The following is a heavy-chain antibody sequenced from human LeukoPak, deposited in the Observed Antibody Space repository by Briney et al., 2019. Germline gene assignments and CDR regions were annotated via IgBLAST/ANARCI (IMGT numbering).Heavy chain of an antibody. J-gene: IGHJ3*02. CDR2: ISWNSGSI. CDR1: GFTFDDYA. CDR3: AKAEMATIESAFDI. D-gene: IGHD5-24*01. V-gene: IGHV3-9*03. Sequence: PGRSLRLSCAASGFTFDDYAMHWVRQAPGKGLEWVSGISWNSGSIGYADSVKGRFTISRDNAKNSLYLQMNSLRAEDMALYYCAKAEMATIESAFDIWGQGTMVTVSS.